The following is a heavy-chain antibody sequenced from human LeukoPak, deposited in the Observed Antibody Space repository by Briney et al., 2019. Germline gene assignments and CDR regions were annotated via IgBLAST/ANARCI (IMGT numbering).Heavy chain of an antibody. Sequence: GGSLRLSCAASGFTFSDYYMSWIRQAPGKGLEWVANIKQAGSEKNYVDSVKGRFTISRDNAKNSLYLQMNSLRVEDTAVYYCAREESESSGHWDWGQGTLVTVSS. J-gene: IGHJ4*02. CDR2: IKQAGSEK. CDR3: AREESESSGHWD. CDR1: GFTFSDYY. V-gene: IGHV3-7*01. D-gene: IGHD3-22*01.